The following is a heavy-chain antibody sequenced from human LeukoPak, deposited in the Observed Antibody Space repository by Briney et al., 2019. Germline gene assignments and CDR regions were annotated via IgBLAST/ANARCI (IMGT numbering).Heavy chain of an antibody. D-gene: IGHD5-12*01. Sequence: ASVKVSCKASGYTFTSYDINWVRQATGQGLEWMGWMNPNSGNTGYAQKFPGSVTMTRNTTISTAYMELSSLRSEDAAVYYCARAREEVATSYWGQGTLVTVSS. CDR2: MNPNSGNT. V-gene: IGHV1-8*01. CDR3: ARAREEVATSY. J-gene: IGHJ4*02. CDR1: GYTFTSYD.